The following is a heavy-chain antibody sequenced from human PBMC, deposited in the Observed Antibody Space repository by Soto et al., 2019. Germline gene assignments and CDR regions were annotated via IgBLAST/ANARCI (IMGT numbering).Heavy chain of an antibody. D-gene: IGHD3-10*01. J-gene: IGHJ3*02. V-gene: IGHV3-64D*06. CDR1: GFTFSSYA. CDR3: ARDRGAPDAFDI. CDR2: ISSNGGST. Sequence: GGSLRLSCSVSGFTFSSYAMHWVRQAPGKGLEYVSAISSNGGSTYYADSVKGRFTISRDNSKNTLYLQMSSLRAEDTAVYFCARDRGAPDAFDIWGQGTMVTVSS.